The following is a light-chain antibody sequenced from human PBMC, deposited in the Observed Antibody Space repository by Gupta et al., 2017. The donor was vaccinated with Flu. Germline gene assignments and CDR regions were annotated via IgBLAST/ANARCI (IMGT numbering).Light chain of an antibody. CDR1: SSRIGTNY. J-gene: IGLJ2*01. CDR3: GTWDGSLSVGI. Sequence: SSSRIGTNYVSWYQQFPGTAPKLLIYDNNVRPSGIPDRFSGSKSGTSATLGITGLQTGDEAVYYCGTWDGSLSVGIFGGGTKLTVL. V-gene: IGLV1-51*01. CDR2: DNN.